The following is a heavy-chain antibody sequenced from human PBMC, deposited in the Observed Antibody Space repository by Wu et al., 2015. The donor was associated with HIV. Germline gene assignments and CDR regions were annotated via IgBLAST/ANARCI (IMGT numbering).Heavy chain of an antibody. J-gene: IGHJ3*02. V-gene: IGHV1-69*05. CDR1: GNTFNA. CDR3: ASSSYCSGGSCYFAFDI. CDR2: IIPLFGTR. Sequence: QVQLVQSGAEVKKPGSSVKISCKASGNTFNAINWVRQAPGQGLEWMGGIIPLFGTRDYAQIFQGRLTITTDESTSTAYMSLSGLKSDDTAVYYCASSSYCSGGSCYFAFDIWGQGTMVTVSS. D-gene: IGHD2-15*01.